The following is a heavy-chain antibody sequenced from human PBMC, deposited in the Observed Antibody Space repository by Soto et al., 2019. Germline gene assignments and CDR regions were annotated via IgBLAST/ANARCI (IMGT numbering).Heavy chain of an antibody. V-gene: IGHV1-8*01. CDR1: GYTFTSYD. CDR2: MNPNSGNT. CDR3: AREIGELLSGYYYYYGMDV. D-gene: IGHD3-10*01. Sequence: ASVKVSCKASGYTFTSYDINWVRQATGQGLEWMGWMNPNSGNTGYAQKFQGRVTMTRNTSISTAYMELSSLRSEDTAVYYCAREIGELLSGYYYYYGMDVWGQGTTVTVS. J-gene: IGHJ6*02.